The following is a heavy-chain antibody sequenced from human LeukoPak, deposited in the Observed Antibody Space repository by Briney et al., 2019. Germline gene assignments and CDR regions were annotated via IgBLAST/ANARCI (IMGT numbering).Heavy chain of an antibody. V-gene: IGHV3-33*01. CDR2: IWYDGSNK. J-gene: IGHJ4*02. D-gene: IGHD5-18*01. CDR1: GFTFSSYG. CDR3: ARDTTAMVTWYFDY. Sequence: GGSLRLSCAASGFTFSSYGMHWVRQAPGKGLEWVAVIWYDGSNKYYADSVKGRFTISRDNSKNTLYLQMNSLRAEDTAVYYCARDTTAMVTWYFDYWGQGTPVTVSS.